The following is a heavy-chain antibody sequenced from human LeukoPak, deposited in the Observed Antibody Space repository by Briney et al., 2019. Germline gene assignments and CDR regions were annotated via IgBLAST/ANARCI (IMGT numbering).Heavy chain of an antibody. CDR3: ARDHRSSSSWADY. CDR2: IYTSGTT. D-gene: IGHD6-13*01. J-gene: IGHJ4*02. Sequence: SETLSLTCTVSGDSITSSRYSWSWIRPPAGNGLEWIGRIYTSGTTNYHPSLKSRVSISVDRSKNRFSLELSSVTAADTAMYYCARDHRSSSSWADYWGQGTLVTVSS. V-gene: IGHV4-61*02. CDR1: GDSITSSRYS.